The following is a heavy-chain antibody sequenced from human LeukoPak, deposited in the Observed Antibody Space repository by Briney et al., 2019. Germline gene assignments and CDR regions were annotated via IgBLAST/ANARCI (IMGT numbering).Heavy chain of an antibody. CDR1: GGTFSSYA. CDR2: IIPIFGTA. V-gene: IGHV1-69*13. CDR3: ARDLVGATPS. Sequence: ASVKVSCKASGGTFSSYAISWVRQAPGQGLEWMGGIIPIFGTANYAQTFQGRVTITADETTSTAYMDLSSLRSEDTAVYYCARDLVGATPSWGQGTLVTVSS. D-gene: IGHD1-26*01. J-gene: IGHJ5*02.